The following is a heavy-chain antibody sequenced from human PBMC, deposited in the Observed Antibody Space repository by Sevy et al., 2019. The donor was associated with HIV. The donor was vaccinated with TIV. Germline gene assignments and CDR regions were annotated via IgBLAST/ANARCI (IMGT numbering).Heavy chain of an antibody. D-gene: IGHD6-13*01. CDR2: INHSGST. V-gene: IGHV4-34*01. CDR3: ARGRLSAAGYYYYYMDV. Sequence: SETLSLTCAVYGGSFSGYYWSWIRQPPGKGLEWLGEINHSGSTNYNPSLKSRVTISVDTSKKQYSLKLSSVTAADTAMYYCARGRLSAAGYYYYYMDVWGKGTTVTVSS. CDR1: GGSFSGYY. J-gene: IGHJ6*03.